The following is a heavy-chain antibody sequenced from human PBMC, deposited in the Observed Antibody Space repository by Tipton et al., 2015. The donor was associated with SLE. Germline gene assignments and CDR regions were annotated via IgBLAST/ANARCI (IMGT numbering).Heavy chain of an antibody. Sequence: TLSLTCTVSGGSISSSSYYWDWLRQPPGKGLEWIGSIYYSGSTYYNPSLKSRVTISRDTSMNQFSLKLSSVTAADTAVYYCARLRREQHLVRAGWLWGPGTLVTVSS. J-gene: IGHJ4*02. D-gene: IGHD6-13*01. CDR2: IYYSGST. CDR3: ARLRREQHLVRAGWL. CDR1: GGSISSSSYY. V-gene: IGHV4-39*07.